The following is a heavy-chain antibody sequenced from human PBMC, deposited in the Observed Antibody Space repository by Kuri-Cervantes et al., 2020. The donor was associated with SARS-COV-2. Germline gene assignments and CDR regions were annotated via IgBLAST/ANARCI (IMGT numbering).Heavy chain of an antibody. Sequence: GESLKISCEGFGISVITSEMNWVRQAPGKGLEWVSYISGTSDGSTYYADSVKGRFTISRDNAKNSLYLQMNNLRAEDTAVYYCARAISSRFDYWGQGTLVTVSS. CDR1: GISVITSE. CDR2: ISGTSDGST. D-gene: IGHD6-13*01. V-gene: IGHV3-48*03. J-gene: IGHJ4*02. CDR3: ARAISSRFDY.